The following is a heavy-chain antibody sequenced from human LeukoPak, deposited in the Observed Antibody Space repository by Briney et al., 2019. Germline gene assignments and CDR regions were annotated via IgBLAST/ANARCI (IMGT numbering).Heavy chain of an antibody. Sequence: GGSLRLSCAASGFTFSSYGMHWVRQAPGKGLEWVAFIRYDGSNKYYADSVKGRFTISRDNSKNTLYLQMNSLRAEGTAVYYCAKGLTRIVVVPAAMDAFDIWGQGTMVTVSS. J-gene: IGHJ3*02. CDR2: IRYDGSNK. V-gene: IGHV3-30*02. D-gene: IGHD2-2*01. CDR1: GFTFSSYG. CDR3: AKGLTRIVVVPAAMDAFDI.